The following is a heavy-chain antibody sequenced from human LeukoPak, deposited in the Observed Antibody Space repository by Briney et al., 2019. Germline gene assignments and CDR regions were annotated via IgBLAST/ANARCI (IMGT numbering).Heavy chain of an antibody. D-gene: IGHD4-23*01. CDR1: VFTSSGYL. CDR3: GRETQARGKTLEY. CDR2: INDVVADT. Sequence: PGGSLRLSRALSVFTSSGYLMHWVRDGPREGLGWVSRINDVVADTDTTDSVKGRFTISREKATNTLYLRMSSLRDAETPLYYCGRETQARGKTLEYWGQGTLVTVSS. V-gene: IGHV3-74*01. J-gene: IGHJ4*02.